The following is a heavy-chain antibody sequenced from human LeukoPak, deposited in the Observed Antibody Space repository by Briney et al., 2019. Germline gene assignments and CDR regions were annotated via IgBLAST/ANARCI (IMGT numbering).Heavy chain of an antibody. CDR3: VRDYDYVWGSYRYTNYYGMDV. V-gene: IGHV1-69*04. Sequence: ASVKVSCKASGGTFTSYAISWVRQAPGQGLEWMGGIIPILGIANYAQKFQGRVTITADKSTSTAYMELSSLRSEDTAVYYCVRDYDYVWGSYRYTNYYGMDVWGQGTTVTVSS. CDR1: GGTFTSYA. D-gene: IGHD3-16*02. J-gene: IGHJ6*02. CDR2: IIPILGIA.